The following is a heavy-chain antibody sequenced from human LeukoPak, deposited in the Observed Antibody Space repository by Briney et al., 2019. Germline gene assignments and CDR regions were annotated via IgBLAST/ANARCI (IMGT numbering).Heavy chain of an antibody. CDR2: IRSKVYGGTT. V-gene: IGHV3-49*04. Sequence: GRALTLSFIASVFIFVDYVMTWVRQAPSRGVAWVGFIRSKVYGGTTEYAASVKGRFIISRDDSKSIAYLQMNSLKTEDTAVYYCTRDYGGFDYWGQGTLVTVSS. J-gene: IGHJ4*02. CDR1: VFIFVDYV. CDR3: TRDYGGFDY. D-gene: IGHD4-23*01.